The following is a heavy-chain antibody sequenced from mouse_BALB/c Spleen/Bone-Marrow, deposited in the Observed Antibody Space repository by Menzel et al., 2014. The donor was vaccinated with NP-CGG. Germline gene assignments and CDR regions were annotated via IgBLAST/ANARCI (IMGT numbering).Heavy chain of an antibody. CDR1: GFTFSSYG. V-gene: IGHV5-6-3*01. CDR3: ARDYDYEY. D-gene: IGHD2-4*01. J-gene: IGHJ2*01. Sequence: DVQLVESGGGLVQPGVSLKLSCAASGFTFSSYGMSWVRQTPDKRLELVATINSNGGSTYYPDSVKGRFTISRDNAKNTLYLQMSSLKSEDTAMYYCARDYDYEYWGQRTALTASS. CDR2: INSNGGST.